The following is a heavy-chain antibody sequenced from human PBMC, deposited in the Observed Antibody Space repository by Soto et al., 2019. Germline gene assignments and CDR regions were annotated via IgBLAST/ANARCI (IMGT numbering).Heavy chain of an antibody. J-gene: IGHJ4*02. CDR2: IYYSGST. Sequence: QVQLQESGPGLVKPSQTLSVTCTVSGGSISSGGYYWSWIRQHPGKGLEWIGYIYYSGSTYYNPSLKSRVTISVDTSKNQFSLKLSSVTAADTAVYYCARVREGYGGYGTISYYFDYWGQGTLVTVSS. CDR3: ARVREGYGGYGTISYYFDY. CDR1: GGSISSGGYY. V-gene: IGHV4-31*03. D-gene: IGHD5-12*01.